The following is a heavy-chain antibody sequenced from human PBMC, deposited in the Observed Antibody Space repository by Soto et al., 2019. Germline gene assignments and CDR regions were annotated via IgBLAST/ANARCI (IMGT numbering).Heavy chain of an antibody. Sequence: GGSLRLSCAASGFTFSDYHMSWIRQAPGKGLEWVSYISRSGRTTYYADSVKGRFTTSRDNAKNSLYLQMNSLRAEDTAIYYCAFSTVTTSAVGFDIWGQGTMVTVSS. J-gene: IGHJ3*02. CDR1: GFTFSDYH. D-gene: IGHD4-17*01. CDR2: ISRSGRTT. V-gene: IGHV3-11*01. CDR3: AFSTVTTSAVGFDI.